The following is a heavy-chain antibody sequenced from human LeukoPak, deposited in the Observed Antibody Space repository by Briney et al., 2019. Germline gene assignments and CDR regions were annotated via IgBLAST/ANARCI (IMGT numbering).Heavy chain of an antibody. CDR1: GYTFTSYD. Sequence: ASVTVSCKASGYTFTSYDINWVRQATGQGLEWMGWMNPNSGNTGYAQKFQGRVTMTRNTSISTAYMELSSLRSEDTAVYYCARGLTIFGVVTYDAFDIWGQGTMVTVSS. J-gene: IGHJ3*02. V-gene: IGHV1-8*01. CDR3: ARGLTIFGVVTYDAFDI. CDR2: MNPNSGNT. D-gene: IGHD3-3*01.